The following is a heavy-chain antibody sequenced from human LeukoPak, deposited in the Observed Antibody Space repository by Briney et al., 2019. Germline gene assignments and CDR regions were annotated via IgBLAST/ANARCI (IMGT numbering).Heavy chain of an antibody. CDR3: ARDYVWGSYRFHDAFDI. V-gene: IGHV3-53*01. CDR2: IYSGGNT. D-gene: IGHD3-16*02. J-gene: IGHJ3*02. CDR1: GFTVSNHY. Sequence: PGGSLRLSCAASGFTVSNHYMNWVRQAPGKGLEWVSVIYSGGNTYYADSVKGRFTISRDNSKNTLYLQMNSLRAEDTAAYYCARDYVWGSYRFHDAFDIWGQGTMVTVSS.